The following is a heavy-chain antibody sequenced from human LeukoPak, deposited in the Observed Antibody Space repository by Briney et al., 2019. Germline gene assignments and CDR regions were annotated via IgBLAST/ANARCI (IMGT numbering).Heavy chain of an antibody. Sequence: SETLSLTCTVSGGSISSYYWSWIRQPPGKGLEWIGYIYYSGSTNYNPSLKSRVTISVDTSKNQFSLKLSSVTAADTAVYYCARETLTTSRWFGPWGQGTLVTVSS. J-gene: IGHJ5*02. D-gene: IGHD4-17*01. V-gene: IGHV4-59*12. CDR3: ARETLTTSRWFGP. CDR1: GGSISSYY. CDR2: IYYSGST.